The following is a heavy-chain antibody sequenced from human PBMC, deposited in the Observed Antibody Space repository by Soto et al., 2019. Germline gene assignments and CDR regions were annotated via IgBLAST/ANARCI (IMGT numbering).Heavy chain of an antibody. CDR2: INPKSGGT. V-gene: IGHV1-2*02. CDR1: GYTFTGYY. J-gene: IGHJ4*02. Sequence: QVLLVQSGAEVKKPGASVKVSCKASGYTFTGYYMHWVRQAPGQGLEWMGWINPKSGGTNYAQKFQGRVTMARDTSISTVYMELSSLRSDDTAVYYCARGWELVVGANSWGQGTLVTVSS. CDR3: ARGWELVVGANS. D-gene: IGHD1-26*01.